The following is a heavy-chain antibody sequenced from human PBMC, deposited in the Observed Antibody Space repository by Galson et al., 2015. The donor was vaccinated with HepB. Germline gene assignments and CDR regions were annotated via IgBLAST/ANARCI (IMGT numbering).Heavy chain of an antibody. Sequence: SLRLSCAASGFTFSSYAMSWVRQAPGKGLEWVSAISGSGGSTYYVDSVKGRFTISRDNSKNTLYLQMNSLRAEDTAVYYCAKTGALRIQQLGTFDYWGQGTLVTVSS. V-gene: IGHV3-23*01. J-gene: IGHJ4*02. CDR1: GFTFSSYA. CDR3: AKTGALRIQQLGTFDY. D-gene: IGHD6-13*01. CDR2: ISGSGGST.